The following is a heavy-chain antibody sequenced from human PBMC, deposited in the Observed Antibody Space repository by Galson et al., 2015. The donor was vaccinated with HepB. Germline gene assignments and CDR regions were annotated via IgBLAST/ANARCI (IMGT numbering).Heavy chain of an antibody. CDR2: ISYDGSNK. CDR3: ARSPGRYYDSSGYYDY. CDR1: GFTFSSYA. V-gene: IGHV3-30-3*01. J-gene: IGHJ4*02. D-gene: IGHD3-22*01. Sequence: LRLSCAASGFTFSSYAMHWVRQAPGKGLEWVAVISYDGSNKYYADSVKGRFTISRDNSKNTLYLQMNSLRAEDTAVYYCARSPGRYYDSSGYYDYWGQGTLVTVSS.